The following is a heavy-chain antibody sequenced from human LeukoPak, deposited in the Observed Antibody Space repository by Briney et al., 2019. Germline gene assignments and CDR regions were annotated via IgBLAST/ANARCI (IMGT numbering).Heavy chain of an antibody. CDR3: AKDLPSYYYDSSGYYGY. J-gene: IGHJ4*02. CDR1: GFTFSSYW. CDR2: IKQDGSEK. Sequence: GGSLRLSCAASGFTFSSYWMSWVRQAPGKGLEWVANIKQDGSEKYYVDSVKGRFTISRDNAKNSLYLQMNSLRAEDTAVYYCAKDLPSYYYDSSGYYGYWGQGTLVTVSS. D-gene: IGHD3-22*01. V-gene: IGHV3-7*03.